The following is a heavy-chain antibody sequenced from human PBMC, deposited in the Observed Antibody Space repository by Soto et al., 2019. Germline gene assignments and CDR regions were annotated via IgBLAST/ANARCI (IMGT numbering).Heavy chain of an antibody. J-gene: IGHJ6*02. CDR1: GYTFTSYD. Sequence: GASVKVSCKASGYTFTSYDINWVRQATGQGLEWMGRMNPNSGNTGYAQKFQGRVSLSRNTATGTAYLELTSLRSEDTAVYYCGRGPSPRAPAGGTPYYYAMDVWGQGTTVT. CDR2: MNPNSGNT. D-gene: IGHD6-13*01. CDR3: GRGPSPRAPAGGTPYYYAMDV. V-gene: IGHV1-8*01.